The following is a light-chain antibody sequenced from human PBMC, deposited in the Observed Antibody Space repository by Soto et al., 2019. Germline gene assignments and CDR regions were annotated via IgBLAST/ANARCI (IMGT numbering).Light chain of an antibody. Sequence: QSVLTQPASVSGSPGQSITISCTGTSSDVGGYNYVSWYQQHPGKAPKLMIYDVSNRPSGVSNRFSGSKSGNTTSLTISGLQAEDADDYYCSSYTSSSLVFGGGTKVTV. V-gene: IGLV2-14*01. CDR3: SSYTSSSLV. CDR2: DVS. CDR1: SSDVGGYNY. J-gene: IGLJ2*01.